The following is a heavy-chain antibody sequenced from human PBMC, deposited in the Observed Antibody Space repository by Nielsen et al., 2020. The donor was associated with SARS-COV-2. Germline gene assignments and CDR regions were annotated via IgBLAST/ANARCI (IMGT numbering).Heavy chain of an antibody. CDR3: AREGYSYDSNWFDP. V-gene: IGHV4-31*03. CDR2: IHHSGST. Sequence: SETLSLTCTVSGGSISSSSYYWGWIRQPPGKGLEWIGYIHHSGSTHYNPSLKSRVTISDDTSKNQFSLELYSVTAADTAVYYCAREGYSYDSNWFDPWGQGIHVTVSS. D-gene: IGHD5-18*01. CDR1: GGSISSSSYY. J-gene: IGHJ5*02.